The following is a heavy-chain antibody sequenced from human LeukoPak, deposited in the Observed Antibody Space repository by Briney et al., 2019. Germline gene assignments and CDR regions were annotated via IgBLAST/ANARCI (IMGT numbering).Heavy chain of an antibody. CDR3: ARGSGYFSDY. CDR1: GYTFTGYY. Sequence: ASVKVSCKASGYTFTGYYMHWVRQAPGQGLEWMGWINPNSGGTNYAQKFQGRVTMTRNTSISTAYMELSSLRSEDTAVYYCARGSGYFSDYWGQGTLVTVSS. D-gene: IGHD2-15*01. J-gene: IGHJ4*02. V-gene: IGHV1-2*02. CDR2: INPNSGGT.